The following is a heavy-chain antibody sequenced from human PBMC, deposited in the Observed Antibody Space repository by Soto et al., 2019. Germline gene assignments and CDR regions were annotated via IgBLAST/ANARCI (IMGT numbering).Heavy chain of an antibody. CDR2: IRSKTYGDPT. Sequence: EMQLVESGGGLVKPGRSLRLSCTASGFIFGNYAMSWLRRAPGKGLEWIGFIRSKTYGDPTEFAAPVKGTFTISRDDSKGIVYLQMDSLKTEDTALYYCAVCSGGSCSNDAFDIWGQGTMVTVSS. J-gene: IGHJ3*02. D-gene: IGHD2-15*01. CDR3: AVCSGGSCSNDAFDI. V-gene: IGHV3-49*05. CDR1: GFIFGNYA.